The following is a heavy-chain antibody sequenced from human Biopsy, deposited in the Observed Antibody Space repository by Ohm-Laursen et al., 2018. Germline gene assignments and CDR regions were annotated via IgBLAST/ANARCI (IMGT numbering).Heavy chain of an antibody. J-gene: IGHJ3*02. Sequence: SLRLSCAAAGFMFSTFSMNWVRQAPGKGLGWLSHISFHGNDIYYADSVKGRFTSSRDNAKNSLYLLMNSLRAEDTAVYYCATSSMGIKLFRSLDMWGQGTKVTVSS. CDR3: ATSSMGIKLFRSLDM. D-gene: IGHD7-27*01. CDR1: GFMFSTFS. V-gene: IGHV3-21*05. CDR2: ISFHGNDI.